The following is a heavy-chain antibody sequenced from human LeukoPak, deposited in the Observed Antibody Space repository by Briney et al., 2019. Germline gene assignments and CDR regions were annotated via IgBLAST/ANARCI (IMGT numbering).Heavy chain of an antibody. D-gene: IGHD1-7*01. CDR1: GFTFYSYG. V-gene: IGHV3-23*01. Sequence: GGSLRLSCAAPGFTFYSYGMNWVRQAPGKGLEWVSGINRSGDSTSYADSVKGRFTISRDNSKNTIYLQMDSLRAEDTAIYYCARDYWWNYDYWGQGTLVTVSS. CDR3: ARDYWWNYDY. CDR2: INRSGDST. J-gene: IGHJ4*02.